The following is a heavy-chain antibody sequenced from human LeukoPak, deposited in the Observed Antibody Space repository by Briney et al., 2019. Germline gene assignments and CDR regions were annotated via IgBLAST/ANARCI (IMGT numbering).Heavy chain of an antibody. J-gene: IGHJ4*02. CDR2: IYTSGST. Sequence: PSETLSLTCTVSGGSISSGSYYWSWIRQPAGKGLEWIGRIYTSGSTNYNPSLKSRVTISVDTSKNQFSLKLSSVTAADTAVYYCARGGYCGGDCYFYYWGQGTLVAVSS. V-gene: IGHV4-61*02. D-gene: IGHD2-21*02. CDR3: ARGGYCGGDCYFYY. CDR1: GGSISSGSYY.